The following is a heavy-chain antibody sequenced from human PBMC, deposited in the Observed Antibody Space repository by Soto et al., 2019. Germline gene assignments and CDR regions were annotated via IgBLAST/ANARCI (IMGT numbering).Heavy chain of an antibody. CDR3: ARTHYDFWSGSLAPYRMDV. D-gene: IGHD3-3*01. Sequence: VSGPTLVNPTETLTLTCTVSGFSLSNARMGVSWIRQPPGKALEWLAHIFSNDEKSYSTSLKSRLTISKDTSKSQVVLTMTNMDPVDTATYYCARTHYDFWSGSLAPYRMDVWGQGTTVTVSS. CDR1: GFSLSNARMG. J-gene: IGHJ6*02. V-gene: IGHV2-26*01. CDR2: IFSNDEK.